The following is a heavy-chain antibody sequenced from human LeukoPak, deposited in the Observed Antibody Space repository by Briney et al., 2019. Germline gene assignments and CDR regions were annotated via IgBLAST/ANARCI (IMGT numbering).Heavy chain of an antibody. CDR1: GGTFSSYA. CDR3: ARGQRDGQWLADYYYYYYYMDV. CDR2: IIPIFGTA. J-gene: IGHJ6*03. Sequence: SVKFSCKASGGTFSSYAISWVRQAPGQWLEWMGGIIPIFGTANYAQKFQGRVTITADKSTSTAYMELSSLRSEDTAVYYCARGQRDGQWLADYYYYYYYMDVWGKGTTVTVSS. D-gene: IGHD6-19*01. V-gene: IGHV1-69*06.